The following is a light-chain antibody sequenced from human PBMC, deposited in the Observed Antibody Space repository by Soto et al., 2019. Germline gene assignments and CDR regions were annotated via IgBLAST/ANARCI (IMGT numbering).Light chain of an antibody. V-gene: IGKV1-8*01. CDR1: QGISSY. CDR2: AAS. J-gene: IGKJ1*01. Sequence: AIRMTQSPSSLSASTGDRVTITCRASQGISSYLAWYQQKPGKAPKLLIYAASTLQSGVPSRCSGSGSGTDFSLTSSFLQSEDFATYYCQQYYSYPRTFGQGPKVEIK. CDR3: QQYYSYPRT.